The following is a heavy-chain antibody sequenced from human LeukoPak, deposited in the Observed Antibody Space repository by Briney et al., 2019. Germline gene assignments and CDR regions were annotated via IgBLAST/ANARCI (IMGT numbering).Heavy chain of an antibody. V-gene: IGHV1-18*01. CDR3: ARVGRGCSSIRCYWEDWFDP. Sequence: GASVKVSCKASGYSFTNYGITWIREAPGQGPEWLGWISGYNANAHYAQNVQGRVTLTIDTSTSTAYMELRGLTSGDTAMYYCARVGRGCSSIRCYWEDWFDPWGQGTLVIVSS. CDR2: ISGYNANA. D-gene: IGHD2-2*01. J-gene: IGHJ5*02. CDR1: GYSFTNYG.